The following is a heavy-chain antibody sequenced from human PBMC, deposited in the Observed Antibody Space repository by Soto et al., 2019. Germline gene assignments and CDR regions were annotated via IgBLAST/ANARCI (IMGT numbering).Heavy chain of an antibody. CDR1: SGSISSING. CDR3: AREGSGQLVPGDYMDV. D-gene: IGHD6-13*01. Sequence: SEMLCLTCAVASGSISSINGWSLVSKPQGKGLEWIGEIYHSGSTNYNPSLKSRVTISVDKSKNQFSLKLSSVTAADTAVYYCAREGSGQLVPGDYMDVWGKGTTVTVSS. V-gene: IGHV4-4*02. J-gene: IGHJ6*03. CDR2: IYHSGST.